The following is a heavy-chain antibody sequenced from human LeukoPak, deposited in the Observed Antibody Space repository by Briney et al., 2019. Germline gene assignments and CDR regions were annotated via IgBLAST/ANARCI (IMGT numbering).Heavy chain of an antibody. V-gene: IGHV1-69*06. CDR1: GGTFSSYA. J-gene: IGHJ4*02. CDR2: IIPMFGTA. CDR3: ARDPPGRPYSSSSYG. D-gene: IGHD6-6*01. Sequence: SVKVSCKASGGTFSSYAISWVRQAPGQGLEWMGGIIPMFGTANYAQKFQGRVTTTADKSTSTAYMELSSLRSEDTAVYYCARDPPGRPYSSSSYGWGQGTLVTVSS.